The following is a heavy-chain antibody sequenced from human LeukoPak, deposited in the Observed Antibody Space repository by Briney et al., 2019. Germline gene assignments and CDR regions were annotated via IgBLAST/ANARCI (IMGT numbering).Heavy chain of an antibody. V-gene: IGHV4-31*03. Sequence: SETLSLTCTVSGGSISTGGYYWNWIRQHPGKGLEWIGFIYHSGSTSYNPSLKSRLSISVDTSKNQFSLKLSSVTAADTAVYYCARLWNYGSGSPFDYWGQGTLVTVSS. CDR2: IYHSGST. J-gene: IGHJ4*02. CDR1: GGSISTGGYY. CDR3: ARLWNYGSGSPFDY. D-gene: IGHD3-10*01.